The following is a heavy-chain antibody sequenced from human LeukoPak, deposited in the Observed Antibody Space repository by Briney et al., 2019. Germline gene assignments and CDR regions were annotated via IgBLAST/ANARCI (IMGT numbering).Heavy chain of an antibody. J-gene: IGHJ4*02. Sequence: PGGSLRLSCAASGFTFNSYAMSWVRQAPGKGLEWVSAISGSGGNTYSADSVKGRFTISRDNSKNTLYLQMNSPRAEDTAVYYCAKSVLYVGYCSGGSCYSDYWGQGTLVTVSS. CDR3: AKSVLYVGYCSGGSCYSDY. CDR2: ISGSGGNT. D-gene: IGHD2-15*01. V-gene: IGHV3-23*01. CDR1: GFTFNSYA.